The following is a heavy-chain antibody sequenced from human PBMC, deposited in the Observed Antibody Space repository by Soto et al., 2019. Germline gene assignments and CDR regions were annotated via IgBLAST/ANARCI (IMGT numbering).Heavy chain of an antibody. CDR3: ARDRIGSGQCYYFAY. CDR2: IIPILGIA. D-gene: IGHD5-12*01. V-gene: IGHV1-69*04. Sequence: SVKVSCKASGGTFSSYTISWVRQAPGQGLEWMGRIIPILGIANYAQKFQGRVTITADKSTSTAYMELSSLRSEDTAVYYCARDRIGSGQCYYFAYPGQGTLVPVSS. J-gene: IGHJ4*02. CDR1: GGTFSSYT.